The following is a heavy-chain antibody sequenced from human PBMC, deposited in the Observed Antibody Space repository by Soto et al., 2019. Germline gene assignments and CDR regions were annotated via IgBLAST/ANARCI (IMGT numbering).Heavy chain of an antibody. D-gene: IGHD4-17*01. V-gene: IGHV1-18*01. CDR3: ARDVRSHDYGHYYYGMDV. Sequence: QVQLVQSGAEVNKPGASVKVSCKASGYTFTSYGISWVRQAPGQGLVWMGWISIYNGNTNYAQKLQGRVTMTTDTSTSTAYMELRSLRSDDTAVYYCARDVRSHDYGHYYYGMDVWGQGTTVTVSS. CDR1: GYTFTSYG. J-gene: IGHJ6*02. CDR2: ISIYNGNT.